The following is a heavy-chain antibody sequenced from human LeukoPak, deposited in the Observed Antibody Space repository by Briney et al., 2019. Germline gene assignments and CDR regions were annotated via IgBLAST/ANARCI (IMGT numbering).Heavy chain of an antibody. CDR3: MCWGTDNH. CDR1: GLTFRSYW. J-gene: IGHJ4*02. V-gene: IGHV3-7*03. D-gene: IGHD7-27*01. CDR2: INPGGNEI. Sequence: GGSLRLSCTFSGLTFRSYWMNWVSQAPGKGLEWVANINPGGNEIRSVDSVKGRSIISRDNAKNSLDLQMSSLRVEDTAVYYCMCWGTDNHWGQGILVTVSS.